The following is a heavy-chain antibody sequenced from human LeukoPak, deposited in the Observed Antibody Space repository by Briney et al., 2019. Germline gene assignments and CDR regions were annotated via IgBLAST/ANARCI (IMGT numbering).Heavy chain of an antibody. D-gene: IGHD3-10*02. J-gene: IGHJ4*02. V-gene: IGHV1-18*01. CDR3: ARDRQGYYVGDFDY. CDR1: GYTFTSYG. Sequence: ASVKVSCKASGYTFTSYGISWVRQAPGQGLEWMGWISAYNGNTNYAQKLQGRVTMTTDTSTSTAYMELRSLRSDDTAVYYCARDRQGYYVGDFDYWGQGTLVTVSS. CDR2: ISAYNGNT.